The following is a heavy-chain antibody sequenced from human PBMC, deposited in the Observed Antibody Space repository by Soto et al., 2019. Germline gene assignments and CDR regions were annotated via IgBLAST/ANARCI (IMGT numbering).Heavy chain of an antibody. D-gene: IGHD2-2*01. CDR3: ARGLGVVVPAAISWFDP. CDR2: INPNSGGT. CDR1: GYTFTGYY. Sequence: ASVKVSCKASGYTFTGYYMHWVRQAPGQGLEWMGWINPNSGGTNYAQKFQGRVTMTRDTSISTAYMELSRLRSDDTAVYYCARGLGVVVPAAISWFDPWGQGTLVTVSS. J-gene: IGHJ5*02. V-gene: IGHV1-2*02.